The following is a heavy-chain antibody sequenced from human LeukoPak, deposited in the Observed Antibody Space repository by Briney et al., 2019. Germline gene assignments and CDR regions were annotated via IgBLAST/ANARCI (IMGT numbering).Heavy chain of an antibody. J-gene: IGHJ6*02. Sequence: SETLSLTCTVSGGSISSYYWSWIRQPPGKGLEWTGYIYYSGSTNYNPSLKSRVTISVDTSKNQFSLKLSSVTAADTAVYYCARGVVDYYYGMDVWGQGTTVTVSS. D-gene: IGHD2-2*01. CDR2: IYYSGST. V-gene: IGHV4-59*01. CDR1: GGSISSYY. CDR3: ARGVVDYYYGMDV.